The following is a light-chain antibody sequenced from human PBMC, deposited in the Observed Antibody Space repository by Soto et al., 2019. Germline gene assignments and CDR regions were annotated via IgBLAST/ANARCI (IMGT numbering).Light chain of an antibody. V-gene: IGKV3-11*01. CDR3: QQRSNWRGT. CDR1: QSVSSY. J-gene: IGKJ4*01. CDR2: DAS. Sequence: EIVLTQSPATLSLSPGERATLSCRASQSVSSYLAWYQQKPGQAPRLLIYDASNRATGIPGRFSGSGSGTDFTLTISSLEPEDFAVYYCQQRSNWRGTFGGGTKVEIK.